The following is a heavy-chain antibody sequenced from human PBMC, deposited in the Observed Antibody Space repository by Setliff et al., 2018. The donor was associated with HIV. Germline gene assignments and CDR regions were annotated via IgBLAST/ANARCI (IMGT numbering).Heavy chain of an antibody. J-gene: IGHJ4*02. CDR3: ARGILINTGDC. CDR1: GFNVNNKY. V-gene: IGHV3-66*02. Sequence: GGSLRLSCAASGFNVNNKYMSWVRQAPGKGLEWVSIIYSDGRTFYADSVKGRFTISRDNSKNTLYLQMNSLKIEDTALYFCARGILINTGDCWGRGTLVTVSS. D-gene: IGHD3-10*01. CDR2: IYSDGRT.